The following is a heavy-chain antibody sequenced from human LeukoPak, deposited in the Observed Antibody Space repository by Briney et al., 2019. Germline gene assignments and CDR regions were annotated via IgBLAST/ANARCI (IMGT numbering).Heavy chain of an antibody. CDR2: IYYSGST. Sequence: SETLSLTCTVSGGSISSYYWSWIRQPPGKGLEWIGYIYYSGSTKYSPSLKSRVTISVDTSKNQFSLKLSSVTAADTALYYCARQMTTVTTYWLDPWGQGTLVTVSS. CDR3: ARQMTTVTTYWLDP. D-gene: IGHD4-11*01. V-gene: IGHV4-59*01. CDR1: GGSISSYY. J-gene: IGHJ5*02.